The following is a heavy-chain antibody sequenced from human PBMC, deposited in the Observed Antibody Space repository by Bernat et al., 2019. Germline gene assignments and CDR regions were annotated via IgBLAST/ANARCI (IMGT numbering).Heavy chain of an antibody. CDR1: GFTFSSYA. V-gene: IGHV3-23*01. CDR3: AKNRRLHVGELPHDAFDI. CDR2: ISGSGGST. D-gene: IGHD3-16*01. J-gene: IGHJ3*02. Sequence: EVQLLESGGGLVQPGGSLRLSCAASGFTFSSYAMSWVRQAPGKGLEWVSAISGSGGSTYYADSVKGRFTISIDNSKNTLYLQMNSLRAEDTAVYYCAKNRRLHVGELPHDAFDIWGQGTMVTVSS.